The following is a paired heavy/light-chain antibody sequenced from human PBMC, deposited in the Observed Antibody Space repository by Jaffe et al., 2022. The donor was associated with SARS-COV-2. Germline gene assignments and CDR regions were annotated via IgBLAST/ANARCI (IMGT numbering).Light chain of an antibody. CDR3: QQYGDSPPEKT. CDR2: GAT. CDR1: QSVSSSY. V-gene: IGKV3-20*01. Sequence: EIVLTQSPGTLSLSPGEKATLSCRASQSVSSSYLAWYQQKPGQAPRLLIYGATRRATGIPDRFSGSGSGTDFTLNISRLEPEDFAVYYCQQYGDSPPEKTFGQGTKVEIK. J-gene: IGKJ1*01.
Heavy chain of an antibody. CDR2: ISTGTNYI. CDR3: ARDNPLLLIPMIVGRSMDV. CDR1: GFSFGSYS. J-gene: IGHJ6*02. D-gene: IGHD3-22*01. Sequence: EVQLVESGGGLVRPGGSLRLSCAASGFSFGSYSMNWVRQAPGKGLEWVSSISTGTNYIYYADSVKGRFTISRDNAKNSLFLQMNSLTAEDTAVYYCARDNPLLLIPMIVGRSMDVWGQGTTVTVSS. V-gene: IGHV3-21*01.